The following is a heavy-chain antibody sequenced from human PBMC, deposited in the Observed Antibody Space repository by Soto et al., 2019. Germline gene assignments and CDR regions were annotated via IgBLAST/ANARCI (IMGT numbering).Heavy chain of an antibody. CDR1: GFTFSSYA. CDR2: ISYDGSNK. J-gene: IGHJ4*02. Sequence: QVQLVESGGGVVQPGRSLRLSCAASGFTFSSYAMHWVRQAPGKGLEWVAVISYDGSNKYYADSVKGRFTISRDNSKNTLYLQMTSLRAEDTAVYYCARDTVVATIKPFRSGYFDYWGQGTLVTVSS. CDR3: ARDTVVATIKPFRSGYFDY. D-gene: IGHD5-12*01. V-gene: IGHV3-30-3*01.